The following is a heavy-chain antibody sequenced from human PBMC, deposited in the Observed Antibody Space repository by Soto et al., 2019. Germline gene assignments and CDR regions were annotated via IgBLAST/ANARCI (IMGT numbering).Heavy chain of an antibody. CDR1: GYTFTGYY. J-gene: IGHJ6*02. CDR3: ARDNPEYYYDILTGLRQFGMDV. D-gene: IGHD3-9*01. V-gene: IGHV1-2*04. Sequence: ASVKVSCKASGYTFTGYYMHWVRQAPGQGLEWMGWINPNSGGTNYAQKFQGWVTMTRDTSTSTAYMELSSLRSEDTAVYYCARDNPEYYYDILTGLRQFGMDVWGQGTTVTVSS. CDR2: INPNSGGT.